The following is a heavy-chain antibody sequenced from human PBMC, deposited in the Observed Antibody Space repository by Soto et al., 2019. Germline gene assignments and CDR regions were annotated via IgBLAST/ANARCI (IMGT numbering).Heavy chain of an antibody. D-gene: IGHD5-18*01. CDR2: INHSGST. J-gene: IGHJ4*02. V-gene: IGHV4-34*01. Sequence: SETLSLTCAVYGGSISGYYWSWIRQPPGKGLEWIGEINHSGSTNYNPSLKSRVTISVDTSKNQFSLKLSSVTAADTAVYYCASSSRYSYGYPFDYWGQGTLDTSPQ. CDR1: GGSISGYY. CDR3: ASSSRYSYGYPFDY.